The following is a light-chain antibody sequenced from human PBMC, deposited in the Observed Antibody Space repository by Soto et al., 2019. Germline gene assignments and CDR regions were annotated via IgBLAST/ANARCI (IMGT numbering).Light chain of an antibody. V-gene: IGKV3-20*01. J-gene: IGKJ1*01. CDR2: GAS. CDR3: QQNGRSPPWT. Sequence: SVSTQSPCTLSLTPGERATLHCRASQSVSSSYLVWYQQKPGQAPRLLIYGASIRATGIPDRFSGSGSGTDFTLTISRLEPEDFAVYYCQQNGRSPPWTFGQGTKVDIK. CDR1: QSVSSSY.